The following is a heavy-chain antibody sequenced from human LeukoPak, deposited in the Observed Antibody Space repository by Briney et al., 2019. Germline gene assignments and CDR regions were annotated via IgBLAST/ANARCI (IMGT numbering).Heavy chain of an antibody. D-gene: IGHD5-12*01. V-gene: IGHV1-2*02. CDR1: GYTFTSYY. Sequence: GASVKVSCKASGYTFTSYYMHWVRQAPGQGLEWMGWINPNSGGTNYAQKFQGRVTMTRDTSISTAYMELSRLRSDDTAVYYCAREGGYGDYYYYMDVWGKGTTVTVSS. CDR2: INPNSGGT. CDR3: AREGGYGDYYYYMDV. J-gene: IGHJ6*03.